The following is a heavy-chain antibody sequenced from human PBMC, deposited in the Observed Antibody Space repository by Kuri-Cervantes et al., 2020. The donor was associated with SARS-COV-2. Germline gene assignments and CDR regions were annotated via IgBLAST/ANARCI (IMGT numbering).Heavy chain of an antibody. D-gene: IGHD3-3*01. CDR2: IFHSGTA. CDR3: ARATLTMNFDY. V-gene: IGHV4-30-2*01. Sequence: SQTLSLTCAVSGGSISNGGYSWIWIRQPPGKGPEYIGYIFHSGTAYYNPSLKSRVAMSADRSKNQFSLNLRSVTAADTAVYYCARATLTMNFDYWGPGALVTVSS. CDR1: GGSISNGGYS. J-gene: IGHJ4*02.